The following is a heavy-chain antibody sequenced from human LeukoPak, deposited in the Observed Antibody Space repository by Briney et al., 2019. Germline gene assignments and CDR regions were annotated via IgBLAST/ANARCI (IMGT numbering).Heavy chain of an antibody. CDR3: ARGRRVLVVGATRRGFDF. CDR1: GFTFSSYS. J-gene: IGHJ4*02. CDR2: IGSSSSTI. Sequence: GGSLRLSCAASGFTFSSYSMNWVRQAPGKGLKWISYIGSSSSTIYYADSVKGRFTISRDNAKNSLYLQVNSLRAEDTAVYYCARGRRVLVVGATRRGFDFWGQGTLVTVSS. V-gene: IGHV3-48*01. D-gene: IGHD2-15*01.